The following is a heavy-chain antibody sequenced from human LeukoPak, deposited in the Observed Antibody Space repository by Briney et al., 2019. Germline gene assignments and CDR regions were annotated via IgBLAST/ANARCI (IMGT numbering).Heavy chain of an antibody. CDR2: ISYDGSNK. D-gene: IGHD3-10*01. CDR1: GFTFSSYG. J-gene: IGHJ5*02. CDR3: ARAPLELSIGYNWFDP. Sequence: GGSLRLSCAASGFTFSSYGMHWVRQAPGKGLEWVAVISYDGSNKYYADSVKGRFTISRDNSKNTLYLQMNSLRAEDTAVYYCARAPLELSIGYNWFDPWGQGTLVTVSS. V-gene: IGHV3-30*03.